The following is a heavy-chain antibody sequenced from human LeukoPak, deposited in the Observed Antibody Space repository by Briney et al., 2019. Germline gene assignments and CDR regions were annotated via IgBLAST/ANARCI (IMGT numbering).Heavy chain of an antibody. V-gene: IGHV3-23*01. CDR1: GFTFSNYA. CDR2: ISGSGGST. D-gene: IGHD3-22*01. Sequence: GGSLRFSCAASGFTFSNYAMSWVRQAPGKGLEWVSSISGSGGSTSYADSVKGRFTISRDNSKNTLSLQMNSLRAEDTAVYYCAKEIGSSGYWGAFDIWGQGTKVTVSS. J-gene: IGHJ3*02. CDR3: AKEIGSSGYWGAFDI.